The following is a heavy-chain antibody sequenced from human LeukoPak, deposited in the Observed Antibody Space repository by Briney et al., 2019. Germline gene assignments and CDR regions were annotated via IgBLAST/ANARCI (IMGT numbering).Heavy chain of an antibody. Sequence: GGSLRLSCAASGFTVSSNYMSWVRQAPGKGLEWVSVIYSGGSTYYADSVKGRFTISRDNSKNTLYLQMNSLRAEDTAVYYCARENDEAYGSGSYYTDWGQGTLVTVSP. V-gene: IGHV3-53*01. CDR1: GFTVSSNY. CDR3: ARENDEAYGSGSYYTD. CDR2: IYSGGST. D-gene: IGHD3-10*01. J-gene: IGHJ4*02.